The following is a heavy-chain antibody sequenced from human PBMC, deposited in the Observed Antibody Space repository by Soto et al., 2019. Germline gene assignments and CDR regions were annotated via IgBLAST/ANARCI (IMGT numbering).Heavy chain of an antibody. D-gene: IGHD1-1*01. V-gene: IGHV3-33*01. CDR1: GFTFTKFG. CDR2: IWYDGSHK. CDR3: AGGEQLLY. J-gene: IGHJ4*02. Sequence: GGSLRLSCAASGFTFTKFGMHWVRQAPGKGLEWVAIIWYDGSHKYYADSVKGRFTISRDNSKNTVSLHMDSLGAEDTAMYYCAGGEQLLYRGRATLVTVSS.